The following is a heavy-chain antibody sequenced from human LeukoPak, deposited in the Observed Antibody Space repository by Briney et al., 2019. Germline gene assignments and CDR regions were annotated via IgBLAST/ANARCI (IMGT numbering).Heavy chain of an antibody. CDR3: ARFISVAGTKGYFDH. CDR2: ISSSSSYI. J-gene: IGHJ4*02. V-gene: IGHV3-21*05. CDR1: GFTFSSYS. Sequence: GGSLRLSCAASGFTFSSYSMNWVRQAPGKGLEWVSFISSSSSYIYYADSLRGRFTISRDNAKNSLYLQMNSLRAEDTAVYYCARFISVAGTKGYFDHWGQGTLVTVSS. D-gene: IGHD6-19*01.